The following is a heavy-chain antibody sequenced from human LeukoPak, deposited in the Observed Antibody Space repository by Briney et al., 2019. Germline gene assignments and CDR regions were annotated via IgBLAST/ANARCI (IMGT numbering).Heavy chain of an antibody. D-gene: IGHD2-15*01. V-gene: IGHV1-24*01. Sequence: ASEKVSCKVSGNTLTEVSMHWVRQAPGKGLQWIGGFDPANGGKIYAQQFQGRVTMTEDTSTDTAYMELNSLRSEDTAVYYCVAEGCSGGICYPYFDLWGRGTLVIVSS. J-gene: IGHJ2*01. CDR3: VAEGCSGGICYPYFDL. CDR1: GNTLTEVS. CDR2: FDPANGGK.